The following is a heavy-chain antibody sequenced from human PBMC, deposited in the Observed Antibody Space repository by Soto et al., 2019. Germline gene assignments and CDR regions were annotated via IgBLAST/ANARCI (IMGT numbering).Heavy chain of an antibody. Sequence: ASVKVSCKASGYTFTSYDINWVRQATGQGLEWMGWMNPNSGNTGYAQKFQGRVTMTRNTSISTAYMELSSLRSEDTAVYYCARGHRITMVRGVIIYSRSYYYGMDVWGQGTTVPVS. J-gene: IGHJ6*02. CDR2: MNPNSGNT. D-gene: IGHD3-10*01. V-gene: IGHV1-8*01. CDR3: ARGHRITMVRGVIIYSRSYYYGMDV. CDR1: GYTFTSYD.